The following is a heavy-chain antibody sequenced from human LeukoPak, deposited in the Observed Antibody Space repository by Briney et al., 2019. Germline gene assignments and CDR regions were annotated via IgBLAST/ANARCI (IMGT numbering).Heavy chain of an antibody. D-gene: IGHD3-22*01. J-gene: IGHJ3*02. CDR1: GYTFTSYY. CDR2: INPSGGST. CDR3: ARMYYYGSSGYWLGAFDI. Sequence: ASVKVSCKASGYTFTSYYMHWVRQAPGQGLEWMGIINPSGGSTSYAQKFQGRVTMTRDTSTSTVYMELSSLRSEDTAVYYCARMYYYGSSGYWLGAFDIWGQGTMVTVSS. V-gene: IGHV1-46*01.